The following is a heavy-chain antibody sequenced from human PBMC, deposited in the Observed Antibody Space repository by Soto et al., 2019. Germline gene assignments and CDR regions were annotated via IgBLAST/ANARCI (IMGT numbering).Heavy chain of an antibody. D-gene: IGHD3-3*01. CDR2: IYQSGST. J-gene: IGHJ5*02. CDR3: ARTYYDFWSGSLNWFDP. Sequence: SETLSLTCTVSGDSKRRSSYYWSWIRQPPGKGLEWIGYIYQSGSTYYNPSLKSRVTISVDRSKNQFSLKLSSVTAADTAVYYCARTYYDFWSGSLNWFDPWGQGTRVTVSS. V-gene: IGHV4-30-2*01. CDR1: GDSKRRSSYY.